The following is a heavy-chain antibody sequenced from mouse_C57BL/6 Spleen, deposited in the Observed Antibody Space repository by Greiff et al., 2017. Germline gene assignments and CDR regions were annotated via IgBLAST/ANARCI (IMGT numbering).Heavy chain of an antibody. V-gene: IGHV5-17*01. CDR2: ISSGSSTI. D-gene: IGHD1-1*01. CDR1: GFTFSDYG. CDR3: ARNYGSSYVDYYAMDY. J-gene: IGHJ4*01. Sequence: EVMLVESGGGLVKPGGSLKLSCAASGFTFSDYGMHWVRQAPEKGLEWVAYISSGSSTIYYEDTVKGRFTISRDNAKNTLFLQMTSLRSEDSAMYYCARNYGSSYVDYYAMDYWGQGTSVTVSS.